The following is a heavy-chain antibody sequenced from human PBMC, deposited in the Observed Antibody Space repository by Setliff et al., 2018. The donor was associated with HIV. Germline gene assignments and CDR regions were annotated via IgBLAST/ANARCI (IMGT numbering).Heavy chain of an antibody. CDR3: ARGFEVESSGWFDP. D-gene: IGHD3-9*01. CDR1: GGTVSSYA. Sequence: SVKVSCKASGGTVSSYAINWVRQAPGQGLEWMGGIIPIFGPANYAQKFQGRVTITTDESTSTAYMELSSLKSEDTAVYYCARGFEVESSGWFDPWGQGTLVTVSS. CDR2: IIPIFGPA. V-gene: IGHV1-69*05. J-gene: IGHJ5*02.